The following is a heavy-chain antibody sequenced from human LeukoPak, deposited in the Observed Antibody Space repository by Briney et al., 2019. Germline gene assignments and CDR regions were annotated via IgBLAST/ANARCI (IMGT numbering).Heavy chain of an antibody. CDR3: ARASPLQGATIGYYYGMDV. CDR2: IKQDGSEK. J-gene: IGHJ6*02. D-gene: IGHD1-26*01. Sequence: GGSLGLSCAASGVTFSSYWMSWIRQAPGKGLEWVANIKQDGSEKYYVDSVKGRFTISRDNAKNSLYLQMNSLRAEDTAVYYCARASPLQGATIGYYYGMDVWGQGTTVTVSS. V-gene: IGHV3-7*01. CDR1: GVTFSSYW.